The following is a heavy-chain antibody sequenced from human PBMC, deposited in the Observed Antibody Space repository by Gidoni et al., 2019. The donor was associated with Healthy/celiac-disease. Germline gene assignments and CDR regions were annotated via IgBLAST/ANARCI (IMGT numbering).Heavy chain of an antibody. J-gene: IGHJ3*02. CDR1: GGSIISSSYY. D-gene: IGHD3-22*01. V-gene: IGHV4-39*01. CDR3: ARQSSYDSSGYYRPDAFDI. CDR2: IYYSGST. Sequence: QLQLQESGPGLVKPSETLSLTCTVSGGSIISSSYYWGWIRQPPGKGLEWIGSIYYSGSTYYNPSLKSRVTISVDTSKNQFSLKLSSVTAADTAVYYCARQSSYDSSGYYRPDAFDIWGQGTMVTVSS.